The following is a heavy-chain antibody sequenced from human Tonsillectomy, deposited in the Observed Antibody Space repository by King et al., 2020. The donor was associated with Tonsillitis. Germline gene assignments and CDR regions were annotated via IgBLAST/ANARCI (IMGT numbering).Heavy chain of an antibody. D-gene: IGHD3-10*02. CDR3: ARESVALFGESSYSFDL. V-gene: IGHV3-30-3*01. Sequence: VQLVESGGGVAQPGKSLRLSCAASGLTFSYNSMDWVRQAPGKGLEWVAVISYDGSNKKYADSVKGRFTISRDNSKNMMHLQMDSLRAEDTAVYYCARESVALFGESSYSFDLWGQGTMVTVSS. J-gene: IGHJ3*01. CDR2: ISYDGSNK. CDR1: GLTFSYNS.